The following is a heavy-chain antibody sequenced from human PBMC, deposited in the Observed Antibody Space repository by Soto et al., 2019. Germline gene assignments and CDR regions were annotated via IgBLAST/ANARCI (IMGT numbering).Heavy chain of an antibody. D-gene: IGHD6-13*01. Sequence: PGGSLRLSCAASGFTFSSYAMSWVRQAPGKGLEWVSAISGSGGSTYYADSVKGRFTISRDNSKNTLYLQMNSLRAEDTAVYYCASSNIAAAGFYYYGMDVWGRGTTVTVSS. CDR3: ASSNIAAAGFYYYGMDV. J-gene: IGHJ6*02. CDR1: GFTFSSYA. CDR2: ISGSGGST. V-gene: IGHV3-23*01.